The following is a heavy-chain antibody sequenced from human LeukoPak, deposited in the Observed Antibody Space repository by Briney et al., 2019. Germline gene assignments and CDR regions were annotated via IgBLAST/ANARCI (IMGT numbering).Heavy chain of an antibody. CDR3: ARDEGLSWFDP. CDR2: IKEDRSEK. V-gene: IGHV3-7*01. Sequence: GGSLRLSCAASGFIFSRYWMSWVRQAPGKGLEWVASIKEDRSEKYYVDSVKGRFTISRDNAKNSLYLQMNSLRAEDTALYYCARDEGLSWFDPWGQGTLVIVSS. CDR1: GFIFSRYW. J-gene: IGHJ5*02. D-gene: IGHD2/OR15-2a*01.